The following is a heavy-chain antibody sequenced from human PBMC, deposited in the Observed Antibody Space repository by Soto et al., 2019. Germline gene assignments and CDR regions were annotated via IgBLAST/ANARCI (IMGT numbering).Heavy chain of an antibody. V-gene: IGHV4-4*07. CDR1: GGSISNYR. CDR2: IFASGRT. Sequence: SETLSLTCTVSGGSISNYRWSWVRQPAGKGLEWIGRIFASGRTNYNPSLQSRLTMSVDTSKNQFSLTLNSVTAADTAVYYCTRGTFETTAPFYWGQGILVTVSS. CDR3: TRGTFETTAPFY. J-gene: IGHJ4*02. D-gene: IGHD3-3*02.